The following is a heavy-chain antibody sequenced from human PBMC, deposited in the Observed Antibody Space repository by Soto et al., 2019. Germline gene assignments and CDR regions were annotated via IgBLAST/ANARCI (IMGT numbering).Heavy chain of an antibody. Sequence: ALCLPCSVSGFSISSSSNYWNWIRRVPGKGLEFIGYIFYTGATYYNPSLRGRISMSVDTSKNQFSLTLRSVTAADTAIYYCAREGRHSGGMRESRFDPWGQGTQVTVSS. V-gene: IGHV4-31*03. D-gene: IGHD3-10*01. CDR1: GFSISSSSNY. CDR3: AREGRHSGGMRESRFDP. CDR2: IFYTGAT. J-gene: IGHJ5*02.